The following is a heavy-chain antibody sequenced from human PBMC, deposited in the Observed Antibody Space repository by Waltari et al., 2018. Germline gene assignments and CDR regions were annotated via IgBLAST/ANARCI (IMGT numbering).Heavy chain of an antibody. J-gene: IGHJ4*02. CDR2: IKQDGSEK. CDR1: GFTFSSYW. Sequence: EVQLVESGGGLVQPGGSLRLSCAASGFTFSSYWMSWVRQAPGKGLEWVANIKQDGSEKDEVDSVKGRVTISRDNAKNALYLQMNSLRAEDTAVYYCASVRTGRMVYAIEYYFDYWGQGTLVTVSS. CDR3: ASVRTGRMVYAIEYYFDY. V-gene: IGHV3-7*01. D-gene: IGHD2-8*01.